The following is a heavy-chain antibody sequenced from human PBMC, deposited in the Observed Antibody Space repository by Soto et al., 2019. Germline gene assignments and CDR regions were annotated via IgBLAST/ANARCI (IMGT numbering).Heavy chain of an antibody. Sequence: VQLQESGPGLVKPSGTLSLTCTVSVGSISTTNWWSWVRQPPGEGLDWIGEVLHIGSTNYNPSLKRRVTISIDKSKNQFSLRLSSVTAADTAVYYCECGFDSDGLYNGGHPWGQGTLVSVSS. D-gene: IGHD3-22*01. CDR1: VGSISTTNW. CDR3: ECGFDSDGLYNGGHP. CDR2: VLHIGST. J-gene: IGHJ5*02. V-gene: IGHV4-4*02.